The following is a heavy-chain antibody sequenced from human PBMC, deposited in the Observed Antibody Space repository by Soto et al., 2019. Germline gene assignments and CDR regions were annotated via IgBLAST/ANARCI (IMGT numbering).Heavy chain of an antibody. D-gene: IGHD3-22*01. J-gene: IGHJ4*02. CDR3: VKDTYFSDGSDYTRCFDY. V-gene: IGHV3-72*01. CDR1: GFTLSEHY. CDR2: SRNRVQGYST. Sequence: EVQLVESGGGLVQPGGSLRLSCAVSGFTLSEHYIDWVRQAPGKGLEWVGRSRNRVQGYSTQYAASVKGRFTTSRDDSKNLLKQQINSLRTEDTAIYYCVKDTYFSDGSDYTRCFDYWGKGTLVTVSS.